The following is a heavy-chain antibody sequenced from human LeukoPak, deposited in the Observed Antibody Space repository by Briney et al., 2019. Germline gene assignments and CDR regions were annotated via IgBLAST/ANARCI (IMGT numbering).Heavy chain of an antibody. J-gene: IGHJ4*02. Sequence: PGGSLRLSCAASGFTFSNAWMSWVRQAPGKGLEWVSYISTSSSIYYADSLKGRFTISRDNAKNSLYLQMNSLRAEDTAVYYCARVRGSYFFDYWGQGTLVTVSS. CDR2: ISTSSSI. D-gene: IGHD1-26*01. CDR3: ARVRGSYFFDY. V-gene: IGHV3-69-1*01. CDR1: GFTFSNAW.